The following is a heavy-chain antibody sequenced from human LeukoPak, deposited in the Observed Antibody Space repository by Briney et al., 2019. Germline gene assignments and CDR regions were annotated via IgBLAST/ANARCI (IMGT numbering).Heavy chain of an antibody. CDR3: AKDRPNYYDSSGHYYRRDGDY. CDR2: ISGSGSLT. J-gene: IGHJ4*02. V-gene: IGHV3-23*01. CDR1: GFTFSTYA. Sequence: GGSLRLSCAASGFTFSTYAMSCVRQAPGKGLEWVLSISGSGSLTYYAGSVKGRFTISRDNSKNTLYLQMNSLRVEDTAVYYCAKDRPNYYDSSGHYYRRDGDYWGQGTLVTVSS. D-gene: IGHD3-22*01.